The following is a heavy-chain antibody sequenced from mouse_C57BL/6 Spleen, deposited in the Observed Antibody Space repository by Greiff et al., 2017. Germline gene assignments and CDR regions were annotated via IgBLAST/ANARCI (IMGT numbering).Heavy chain of an antibody. CDR1: GFTFSSYA. J-gene: IGHJ2*01. V-gene: IGHV5-9-1*02. CDR3: TRVGNYGSNYFDY. Sequence: EVMLVESGAGLVKPGGSLKLSCAASGFTFSSYAMSWVRQTPEKRLEWVAYISSGGEYIYYADTVKGRFTLSRDNARHTLYLQMSSLKSEDTAMYYCTRVGNYGSNYFDYWGQGTTLTVSS. CDR2: ISSGGEYI. D-gene: IGHD2-1*01.